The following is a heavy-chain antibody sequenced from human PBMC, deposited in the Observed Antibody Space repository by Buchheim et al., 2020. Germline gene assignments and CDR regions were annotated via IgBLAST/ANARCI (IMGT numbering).Heavy chain of an antibody. V-gene: IGHV1-69*02. CDR1: GGTFSSYT. CDR2: IIPILGIA. CDR3: ARIPYLGSGYYFGMDV. Sequence: QVQLVQSGAEVKKPGSSAKVSCKASGGTFSSYTISWVRQAPGQGLEWMGRIIPILGIANYAQKFQGRVTITADKSTSTAYMELSSLRSEDTAVYYCARIPYLGSGYYFGMDVWGQGTT. J-gene: IGHJ6*02. D-gene: IGHD3-22*01.